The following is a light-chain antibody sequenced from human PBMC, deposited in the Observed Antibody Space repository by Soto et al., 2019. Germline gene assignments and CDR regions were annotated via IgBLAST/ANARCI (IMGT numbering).Light chain of an antibody. V-gene: IGKV1-6*01. J-gene: IGKJ1*01. CDR3: LQDINYPWT. CDR1: QGIGNA. CDR2: GAS. Sequence: AIQMTQSPSSLSASVGDRVTISCRASQGIGNALGWYQQKPGKPHKXLIYGASNLQSGVPPRFSGSGSGTDLTIAISSLQPEDSETYYCLQDINYPWTFGQGTKVDIK.